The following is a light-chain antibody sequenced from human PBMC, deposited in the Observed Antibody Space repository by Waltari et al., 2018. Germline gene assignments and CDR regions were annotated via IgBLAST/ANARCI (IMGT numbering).Light chain of an antibody. J-gene: IGLJ1*01. Sequence: QPALTQPASVSGSPGQSITIPCTATSSAVGNYNVVSWYQHHPGKAPKRMIYEGNKRPAGVSDRFSGSKSGNRASLTISGLQAEDEADYYCCSYASSSGYVFGTGTEVTVL. CDR3: CSYASSSGYV. CDR2: EGN. V-gene: IGLV2-23*01. CDR1: SSAVGNYNV.